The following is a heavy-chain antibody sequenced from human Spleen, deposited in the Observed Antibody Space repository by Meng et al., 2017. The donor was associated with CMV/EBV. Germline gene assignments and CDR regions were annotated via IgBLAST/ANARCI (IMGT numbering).Heavy chain of an antibody. Sequence: GSLRLSCAASGFSFSSYGMRWVRQVPGKGLEWLSLIHNEGSVGIYADSVKGRFTISRDNSKNTLYLQMSSLRAEDTAVYYCARVGGWGQGTLVTVSS. CDR1: GFSFSSYG. CDR2: IHNEGSVG. D-gene: IGHD3-16*01. J-gene: IGHJ4*02. CDR3: ARVGG. V-gene: IGHV3-74*01.